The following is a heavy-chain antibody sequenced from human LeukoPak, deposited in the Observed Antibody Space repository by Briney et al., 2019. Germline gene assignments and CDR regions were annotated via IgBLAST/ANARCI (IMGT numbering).Heavy chain of an antibody. Sequence: PGGSLRLSCAASGFTFTGYAMMWVRQAPGKGLEWVSSVTSGGATYYAASVKGRFTISRDNSENTLYLQMNSLRAEDTAVYYCAKGAEGDKVDWFDPWGQGTLVTVSS. CDR1: GFTFTGYA. D-gene: IGHD2-21*01. V-gene: IGHV3-23*01. CDR2: VTSGGAT. J-gene: IGHJ5*02. CDR3: AKGAEGDKVDWFDP.